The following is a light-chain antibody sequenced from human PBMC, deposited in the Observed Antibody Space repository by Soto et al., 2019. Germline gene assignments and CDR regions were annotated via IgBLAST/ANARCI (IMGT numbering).Light chain of an antibody. CDR2: EVS. CDR1: TSDIGTYSY. CDR3: CSSTGISTLL. V-gene: IGLV2-14*01. Sequence: QSVLTQPASVSGSPVQSITISCTGTTSDIGTYSYVSWYQQHAGKAPKLIIYEVSHRPSGVSNRFSGSKSGSTASLTISGLQAEDEAHYCCSSTGISTLLFATGTKVTVL. J-gene: IGLJ1*01.